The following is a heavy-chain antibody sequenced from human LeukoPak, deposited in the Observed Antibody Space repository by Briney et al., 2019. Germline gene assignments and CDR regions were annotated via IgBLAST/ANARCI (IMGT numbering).Heavy chain of an antibody. V-gene: IGHV3-64D*06. D-gene: IGHD1-14*01. CDR1: GFTFNNYP. CDR3: VNPTITGRHTRYFDH. Sequence: GRSLRLSCSASGFTFNNYPMHWVRRAPGKVLEYVSAINSNGDSTYNADSVKGRFTISRDNSKNTLYLQMSSLRIEDTAVYYCVNPTITGRHTRYFDHWGQGTLVTVSS. CDR2: INSNGDST. J-gene: IGHJ4*02.